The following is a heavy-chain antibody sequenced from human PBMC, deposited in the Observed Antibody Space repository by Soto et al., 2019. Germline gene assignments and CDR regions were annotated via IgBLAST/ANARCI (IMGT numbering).Heavy chain of an antibody. J-gene: IGHJ4*02. V-gene: IGHV3-23*01. Sequence: GGSLRLSCAASGFTFSNYAIHWVRQAPGKGLEWVSVISGSGDTTYYADSVKGRFTISRDNSKNTLYLQMNSLRAEDTAVYYCAKKVPGGRPLDYWGQGTLVTVSS. D-gene: IGHD2-15*01. CDR3: AKKVPGGRPLDY. CDR1: GFTFSNYA. CDR2: ISGSGDTT.